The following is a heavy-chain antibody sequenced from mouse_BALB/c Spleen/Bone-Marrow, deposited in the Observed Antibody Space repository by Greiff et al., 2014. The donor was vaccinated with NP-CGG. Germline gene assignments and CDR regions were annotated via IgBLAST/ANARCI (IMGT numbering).Heavy chain of an antibody. Sequence: QVQLQQSGAELVRPGASVTLSCKASGYTFTDYEMHWVKQTPVHGLEWIGAIDPETGGTAYNQKFKGKATLTADKSSSTAYMELRSLTSEDSAVYYCTREGHYGSSPAWFAYWGQGTLVTVSA. D-gene: IGHD1-1*01. J-gene: IGHJ3*01. V-gene: IGHV1-15*01. CDR3: TREGHYGSSPAWFAY. CDR2: IDPETGGT. CDR1: GYTFTDYE.